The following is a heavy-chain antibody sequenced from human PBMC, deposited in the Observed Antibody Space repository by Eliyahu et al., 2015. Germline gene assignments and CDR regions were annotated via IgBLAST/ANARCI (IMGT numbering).Heavy chain of an antibody. D-gene: IGHD6-25*01. CDR3: ASPTYSSGFDY. CDR2: IYYSGGT. Sequence: QLQLQESGPGLVKPXETLSLTCTVXGGSISSSSYYWGWIRXPPGKGLEWIGSIYYSGGTYYNPSLKSRVTISVDTSKNQFSLKLSSVTAADTAVYYCASPTYSSGFDYWGQGTLVTVSS. J-gene: IGHJ4*02. V-gene: IGHV4-39*01. CDR1: GGSISSSSYY.